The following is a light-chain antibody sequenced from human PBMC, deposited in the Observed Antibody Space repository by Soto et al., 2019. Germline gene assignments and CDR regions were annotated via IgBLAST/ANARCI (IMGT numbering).Light chain of an antibody. CDR3: QQYGRLPRT. CDR2: GAS. V-gene: IGKV3-20*01. J-gene: IGKJ4*01. CDR1: QDVSR. Sequence: DIMLTQSPGTLSLSPGERATLSCRASQDVSRVAWYQQKPGQAPRLLIYGASIRATGIPDRFSGSGSGTDFTLTISRLEPEDFAVYYCQQYGRLPRTFGGGTKVEIK.